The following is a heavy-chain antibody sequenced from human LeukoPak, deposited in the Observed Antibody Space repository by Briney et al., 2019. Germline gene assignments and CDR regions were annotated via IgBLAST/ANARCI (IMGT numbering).Heavy chain of an antibody. CDR2: IYYSGST. V-gene: IGHV4-31*03. CDR3: ARGSVERQLVGDYYYYYGMDV. CDR1: GGSISSGGYY. J-gene: IGHJ6*02. D-gene: IGHD6-13*01. Sequence: PSQTLSLTCTVSGGSISSGGYYWSWIRQHPGKGLEWIGYIYYSGSTYYNPSLKSRVTISVDTSKNQFSLKLSSVTAADTAVYYCARGSVERQLVGDYYYYYGMDVWGQGTTVTVSS.